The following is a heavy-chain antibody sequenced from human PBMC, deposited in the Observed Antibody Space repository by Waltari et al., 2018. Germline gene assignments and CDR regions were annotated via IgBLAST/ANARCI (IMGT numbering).Heavy chain of an antibody. V-gene: IGHV3-23*04. D-gene: IGHD1-26*01. CDR3: AKDEGWESRHYYFDY. CDR2: ISGSGGST. J-gene: IGHJ4*02. Sequence: EVQLVESGGGLIQPGGSLRLSCAASGFTVSSNYMRWVRQPPGKGLEWVSAISGSGGSTYYADSVKGRFTISRDNSKNTLYLQMNSLRAEDTAVYYCAKDEGWESRHYYFDYWGQGTLVTVSS. CDR1: GFTVSSNY.